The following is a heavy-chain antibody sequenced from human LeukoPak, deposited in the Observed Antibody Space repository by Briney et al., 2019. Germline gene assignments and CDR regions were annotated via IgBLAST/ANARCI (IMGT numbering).Heavy chain of an antibody. CDR2: IYYSGST. CDR3: ARGGDWNYFRESPENWFDP. Sequence: SETLSLTCTVSGGSISSYYWSWIRQPPGKGLEWIGYIYYSGSTNCNPSLKSRVTVSVDTSKNQFSLKLSSVTAADTAVYYCARGGDWNYFRESPENWFDPWGQGTLVTVSS. D-gene: IGHD1-7*01. CDR1: GGSISSYY. V-gene: IGHV4-59*01. J-gene: IGHJ5*02.